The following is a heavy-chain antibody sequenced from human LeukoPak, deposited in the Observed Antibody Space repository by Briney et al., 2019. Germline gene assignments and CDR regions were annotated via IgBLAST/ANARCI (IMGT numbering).Heavy chain of an antibody. Sequence: PGGSLRLSCTASIFTFSIYSMNWVRPAPGKGLEWVSYITSSSSTIYYADSVKGRFTISRHNAKHSLSPQIHRQRAEDAAVYFCGRGLHRTTCGDYWGEGALVSVSS. CDR1: IFTFSIYS. CDR3: GRGLHRTTCGDY. J-gene: IGHJ4*02. V-gene: IGHV3-48*01. D-gene: IGHD4-17*01. CDR2: ITSSSSTI.